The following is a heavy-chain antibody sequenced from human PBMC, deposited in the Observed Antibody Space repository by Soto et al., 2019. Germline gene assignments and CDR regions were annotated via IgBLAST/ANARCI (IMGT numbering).Heavy chain of an antibody. CDR2: ISGSGGST. J-gene: IGHJ3*02. D-gene: IGHD1-26*01. Sequence: EVQLLESGGGLVQPGGSLRLSCAASGFTFSSYAMSWVRQAPGKGLEWVSAISGSGGSTYYADSVKGRFTISRDNSKNTLYLQMNSLRAEDTAVYYCAKVPLLVGATLNPKTDAFDIWGQGTMVTVSS. CDR3: AKVPLLVGATLNPKTDAFDI. V-gene: IGHV3-23*01. CDR1: GFTFSSYA.